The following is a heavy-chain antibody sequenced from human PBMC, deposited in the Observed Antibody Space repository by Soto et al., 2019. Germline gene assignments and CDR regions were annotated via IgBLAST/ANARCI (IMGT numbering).Heavy chain of an antibody. CDR2: MYFGGSF. CDR1: GASVSHGY. D-gene: IGHD3-22*01. J-gene: IGHJ5*02. CDR3: ARSYYDSTGFAVDP. Sequence: QMQLQASGPGLVKPSETLSLTCNVSGASVSHGYWSWIRQPPGKALEWIGFMYFGGSFNYNPSLTSRATISVETSKNQCSMKLTSVTASDTAVYYCARSYYDSTGFAVDPWGQGTVVTVSS. V-gene: IGHV4-59*02.